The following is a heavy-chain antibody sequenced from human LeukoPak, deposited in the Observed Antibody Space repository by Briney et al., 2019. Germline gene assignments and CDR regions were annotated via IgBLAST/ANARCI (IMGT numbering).Heavy chain of an antibody. J-gene: IGHJ6*03. Sequence: PSQTLSLTCTVSGGSISSGSYYWGWIRQPAGKGLEWIGRIYTSGSTNYNPSLKSRVTISVDTSKNQSSLKLSSVTAADTAVYYSARVPFEYSSSAGVYYYYMDVWGKGTTVTVSS. V-gene: IGHV4-61*02. CDR3: ARVPFEYSSSAGVYYYYMDV. CDR2: IYTSGST. D-gene: IGHD6-6*01. CDR1: GGSISSGSYY.